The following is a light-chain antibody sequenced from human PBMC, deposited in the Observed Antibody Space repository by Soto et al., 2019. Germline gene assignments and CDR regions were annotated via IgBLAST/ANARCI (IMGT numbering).Light chain of an antibody. CDR3: QHHNTSCT. V-gene: IGKV1-5*03. J-gene: IGKJ2*02. CDR2: RAS. CDR1: QSIDNW. Sequence: DIQMTQSPSTLSAFVGERVTITCRASQSIDNWLAWYQQKPGRAPKLLIFRASILQTGVPSRFSGSGSGTEFRLTISGLQPDDCATYFCQHHNTSCTFGQGTKLEI.